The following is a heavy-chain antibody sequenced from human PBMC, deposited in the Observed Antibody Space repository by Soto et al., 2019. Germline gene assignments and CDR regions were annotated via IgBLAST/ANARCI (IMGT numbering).Heavy chain of an antibody. CDR2: INHSGST. J-gene: IGHJ4*02. CDR1: GGSFSGYY. D-gene: IGHD6-6*01. V-gene: IGHV4-34*01. Sequence: VQLQQWGAGLLKPSETLSLTCAVYGGSFSGYYWSWIRQPPGKGLEWIGEINHSGSTNYNPSLKSRVTISVDTSKNQFSLKLSSVTAADTAVYYCARDLIAARPLLDYWGQGTLVTVSS. CDR3: ARDLIAARPLLDY.